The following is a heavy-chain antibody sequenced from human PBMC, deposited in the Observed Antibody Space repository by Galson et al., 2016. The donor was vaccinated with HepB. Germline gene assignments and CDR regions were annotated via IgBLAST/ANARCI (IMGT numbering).Heavy chain of an antibody. CDR3: RYGMDV. CDR1: GFTVSDNY. V-gene: IGHV3-15*01. Sequence: SLRLSCAASGFTVSDNYMSWVRQAPGKGLEWVGRIKSKTDGGTTDYAAPVKGRFSISRDDSKNTLYLQMNSLKTEDTAVYYCRYGMDVWGQGTTVTVSS. CDR2: IKSKTDGGTT. J-gene: IGHJ6*02.